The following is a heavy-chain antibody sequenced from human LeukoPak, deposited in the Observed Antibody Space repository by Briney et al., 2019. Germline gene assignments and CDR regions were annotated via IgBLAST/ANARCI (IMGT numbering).Heavy chain of an antibody. V-gene: IGHV1-18*01. J-gene: IGHJ5*02. CDR2: ISASNGNA. CDR3: ARDYGDYVNPNWFDP. CDR1: GYTFTSYG. Sequence: ASVKVSCKASGYTFTSYGISWVRQAPGQGLEWVGWISASNGNANYAQKLRGRVTMTTDTSTSTAYMELRSLRSDDTAVYYCARDYGDYVNPNWFDPWGQGTLVTVSS. D-gene: IGHD4-17*01.